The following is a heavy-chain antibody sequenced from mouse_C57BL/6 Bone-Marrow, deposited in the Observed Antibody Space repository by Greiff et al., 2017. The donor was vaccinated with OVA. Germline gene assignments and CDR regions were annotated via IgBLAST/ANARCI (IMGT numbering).Heavy chain of an antibody. CDR3: AIYYDWFAY. Sequence: DVQLVESGGGLVQPGGSLKLSCAASGFSFSDYGMAWVRQAPRQGLEWVGFISTFAYSIYYADTVTGRFTITRENAKNTLYLEVSSLRSEDTAMYYCAIYYDWFAYWGKGTLVTVSA. J-gene: IGHJ3*01. CDR2: ISTFAYSI. D-gene: IGHD2-4*01. CDR1: GFSFSDYG. V-gene: IGHV5-15*01.